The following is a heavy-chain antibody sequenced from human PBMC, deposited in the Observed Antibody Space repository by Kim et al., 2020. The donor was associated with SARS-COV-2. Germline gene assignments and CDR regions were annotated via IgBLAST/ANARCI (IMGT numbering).Heavy chain of an antibody. CDR3: AKDPHGLVWELPGDY. CDR1: GFTFSSYA. CDR2: ISGSGGST. J-gene: IGHJ4*02. V-gene: IGHV3-23*01. Sequence: GGSLRLSCAASGFTFSSYAMSWVRQAPGKGLEWVSAISGSGGSTYYADSVKGRFTISRDNSKNTLYLQMNSLRAEDTAVYYCAKDPHGLVWELPGDYWGQGTLVTVSS. D-gene: IGHD1-26*01.